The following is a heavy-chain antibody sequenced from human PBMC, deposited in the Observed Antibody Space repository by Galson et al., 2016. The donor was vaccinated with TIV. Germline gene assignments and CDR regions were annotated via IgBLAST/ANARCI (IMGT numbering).Heavy chain of an antibody. CDR3: SRGNWNYGMGGAMDV. D-gene: IGHD1-7*01. J-gene: IGHJ6*02. CDR1: GDSVSGNTAA. CDR2: RYYTSKWNT. Sequence: CAISGDSVSGNTAAWNWVRQSPSRGLEWLGRRYYTSKWNTEYAVSVKGRIIIRPDTSMNQVSLQLSSVIPDDTAVYYCSRGNWNYGMGGAMDVWGRGTTVTVSS. V-gene: IGHV6-1*01.